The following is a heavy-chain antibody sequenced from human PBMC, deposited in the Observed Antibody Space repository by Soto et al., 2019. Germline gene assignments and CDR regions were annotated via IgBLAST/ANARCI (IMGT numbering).Heavy chain of an antibody. CDR2: IYWNDVK. Sequence: QITLKESGPTLVKPTQTLTLTCTFSGFSLSTSGVGVGWIRQPPGKALEWLALIYWNDVKRYSPSLKSRLTITKDTSKNQVVLTMTNMDPVDTATYYCAHSANYTSTWFYFDYWGQGTLVTVSS. J-gene: IGHJ4*02. CDR3: AHSANYTSTWFYFDY. CDR1: GFSLSTSGVG. D-gene: IGHD6-13*01. V-gene: IGHV2-5*01.